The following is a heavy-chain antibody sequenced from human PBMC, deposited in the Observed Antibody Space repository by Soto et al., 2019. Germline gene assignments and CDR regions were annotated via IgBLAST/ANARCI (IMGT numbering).Heavy chain of an antibody. Sequence: GESLKISCKGSGYSFTSYWIGWVRQMPGKGLEWMGRIDPSDSYTNYSPSFQGHVTISADKSISTAYLQWSSLKASDTAMYYCARRSYYCSGGSCNNWFDPWGQGTLVTVSS. CDR2: IDPSDSYT. D-gene: IGHD2-15*01. J-gene: IGHJ5*02. CDR1: GYSFTSYW. V-gene: IGHV5-10-1*01. CDR3: ARRSYYCSGGSCNNWFDP.